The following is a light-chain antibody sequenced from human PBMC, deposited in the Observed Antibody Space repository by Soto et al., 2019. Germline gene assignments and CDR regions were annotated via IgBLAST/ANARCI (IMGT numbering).Light chain of an antibody. CDR3: ISYTSSGTDV. J-gene: IGLJ1*01. CDR2: DVS. Sequence: QSVLTQPASVSGSPGQSITISCTGTSRDVGGYKYVSWYQQYPGKAPRVMIYDVSHRPSGVSNRFSGSKSGNTASLTISGLQAEDEADYYCISYTSSGTDVFGPGTKLTVL. V-gene: IGLV2-14*03. CDR1: SRDVGGYKY.